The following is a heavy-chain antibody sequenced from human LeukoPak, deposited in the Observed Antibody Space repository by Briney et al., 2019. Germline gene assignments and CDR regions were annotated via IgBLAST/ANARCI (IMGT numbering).Heavy chain of an antibody. CDR1: GYAVSSGYY. CDR2: MYHSGDT. J-gene: IGHJ5*02. Sequence: PSETLSLTCTVSGYAVSSGYYWGWIRQPPGKGLEWIGIMYHSGDTYYNPSLKSRVTISVDTSKNQLSLKLNSVTAADTAVYYCARSKAHLSTSWYGTWFDPWGQGTLVTVSS. CDR3: ARSKAHLSTSWYGTWFDP. V-gene: IGHV4-38-2*02. D-gene: IGHD2-2*01.